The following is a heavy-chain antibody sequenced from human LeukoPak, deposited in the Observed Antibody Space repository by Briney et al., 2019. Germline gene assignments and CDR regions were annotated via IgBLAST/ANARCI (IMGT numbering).Heavy chain of an antibody. CDR1: RYTFTRYG. D-gene: IGHD1-26*01. CDR3: ARDFGGSYYF. Sequence: AAVNLSCKASRYTFTRYGISWLRQAPGQRLEWIGWISAYNGKTNYAQKLQGRVTKTTDTSTSTAYMELRSLRSDDTAVYYCARDFGGSYYFWGQGTLVTVSS. V-gene: IGHV1-18*01. J-gene: IGHJ4*02. CDR2: ISAYNGKT.